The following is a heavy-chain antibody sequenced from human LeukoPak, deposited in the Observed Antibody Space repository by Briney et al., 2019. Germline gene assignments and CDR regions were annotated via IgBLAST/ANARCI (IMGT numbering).Heavy chain of an antibody. CDR3: ARGGAVVVVATNQGPFDY. CDR1: SGSINSRSYY. J-gene: IGHJ4*02. D-gene: IGHD2-15*01. CDR2: IYYTGSA. V-gene: IGHV4-39*01. Sequence: SETLSLTCTVSSGSINSRSYYWGWIRQPPGKGLQWIGSIYYTGSAYQNPSLKSRVTISVDTSKNQFSLKLTSVTAADTAVYYCARGGAVVVVATNQGPFDYCGQGTLVTVSS.